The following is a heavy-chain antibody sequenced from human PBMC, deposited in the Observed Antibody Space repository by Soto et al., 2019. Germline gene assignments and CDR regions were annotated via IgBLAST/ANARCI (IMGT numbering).Heavy chain of an antibody. Sequence: GPSVKVSCKASAGTFSSYAISWVRQAPGQGLEWMGGIIPIFGTANYAQKFQGRVTITADESTSTAYMELSSLRSEDTAVYYCARDRTEAAAGYYYWGQGTLVTVSS. D-gene: IGHD6-13*01. J-gene: IGHJ4*02. V-gene: IGHV1-69*13. CDR3: ARDRTEAAAGYYY. CDR1: AGTFSSYA. CDR2: IIPIFGTA.